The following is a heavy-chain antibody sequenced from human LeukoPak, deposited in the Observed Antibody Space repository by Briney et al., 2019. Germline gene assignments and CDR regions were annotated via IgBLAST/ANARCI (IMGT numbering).Heavy chain of an antibody. Sequence: ASVKVSCKASGNILTSYGITWVRQAPGQGLEWMGWINTYNGNTNYAQKVQGRVTMTTDTSTRTAYMELRSLRSDDTAIYYCARDLVSGNGYTSSCYYWGQGTQVTVSS. CDR1: GNILTSYG. J-gene: IGHJ4*02. V-gene: IGHV1-18*01. CDR3: ARDLVSGNGYTSSCYY. CDR2: INTYNGNT. D-gene: IGHD6-13*01.